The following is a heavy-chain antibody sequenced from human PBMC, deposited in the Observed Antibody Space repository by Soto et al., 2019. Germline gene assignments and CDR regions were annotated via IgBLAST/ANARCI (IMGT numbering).Heavy chain of an antibody. D-gene: IGHD2-2*01. J-gene: IGHJ5*02. Sequence: QVQLQESGPGLVKPSQTLSLTCTVSGGSISSGGYYWSWIRQHPGKGLEWIGYIYYSGSTYYNPSLKSRVTISVDTSKNQFSLKLSSVTAADTAVYYCASLKASWRKARHNWFDPWGQGTLVTVSS. V-gene: IGHV4-31*03. CDR1: GGSISSGGYY. CDR3: ASLKASWRKARHNWFDP. CDR2: IYYSGST.